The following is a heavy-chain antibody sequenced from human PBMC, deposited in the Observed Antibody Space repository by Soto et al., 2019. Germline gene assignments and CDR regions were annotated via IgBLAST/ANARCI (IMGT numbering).Heavy chain of an antibody. D-gene: IGHD2-8*01. CDR3: AGYAIQNNNYYDYYMDV. CDR1: GGTFSSYT. V-gene: IGHV1-69*02. J-gene: IGHJ6*03. Sequence: QVQLVQSGAEVKKPGSSVKVSCKASGGTFSSYTISWVRQAPGQGLEWMGRIIPILGIANYAQKFQGRVTITADKTQSTSYMEVSRLRSEDTAVYYCAGYAIQNNNYYDYYMDVWGKGPTVTVSS. CDR2: IIPILGIA.